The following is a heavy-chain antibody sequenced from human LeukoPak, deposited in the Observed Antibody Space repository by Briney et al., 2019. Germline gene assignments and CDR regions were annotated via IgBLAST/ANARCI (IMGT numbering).Heavy chain of an antibody. V-gene: IGHV4-39*01. Sequence: SETLSLTCTVSGGSISSSSYYWGWIRQPPGKGLEWIGSIYYSGSTYYNPSLKSRVTISVDTSKNQFSLKLSSVTAADTAVYYCARHGYSSNPYFDYWGQGTLVTVSS. CDR1: GGSISSSSYY. J-gene: IGHJ4*02. D-gene: IGHD6-13*01. CDR2: IYYSGST. CDR3: ARHGYSSNPYFDY.